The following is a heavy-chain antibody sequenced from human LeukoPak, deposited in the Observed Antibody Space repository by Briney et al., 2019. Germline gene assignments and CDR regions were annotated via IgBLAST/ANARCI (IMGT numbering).Heavy chain of an antibody. CDR2: ITHSGST. V-gene: IGHV4-34*01. D-gene: IGHD2-2*01. Sequence: SETLSLTCAVYGGSFSGYYWSWIRQPPGKGLEWIGEITHSGSTNYNPSLKSRVTISVDTSKNQFSLKLSSVTAADTAVYYCARVTGFGVPAYHWGQGTLVTVSS. CDR3: ARVTGFGVPAYH. CDR1: GGSFSGYY. J-gene: IGHJ5*02.